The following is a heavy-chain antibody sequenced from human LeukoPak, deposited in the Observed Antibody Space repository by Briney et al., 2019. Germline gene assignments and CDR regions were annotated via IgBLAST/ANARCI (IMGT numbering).Heavy chain of an antibody. CDR3: ARDRVDSSSYYPSYYYYGMDV. CDR1: GGSIDTSNYY. Sequence: SETLSLTCTVSGGSIDTSNYYWGWIRQPPGKGLEWIGNIYYSGTTYYNPSLRSRVSISVDTSKTQFSLNLSSVTAADTAVYYCARDRVDSSSYYPSYYYYGMDVWGQGTTVTVSS. D-gene: IGHD3-22*01. V-gene: IGHV4-39*02. J-gene: IGHJ6*02. CDR2: IYYSGTT.